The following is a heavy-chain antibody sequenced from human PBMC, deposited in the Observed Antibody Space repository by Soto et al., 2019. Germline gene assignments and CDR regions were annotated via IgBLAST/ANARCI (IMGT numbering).Heavy chain of an antibody. Sequence: GGSPRLSCAASVFPFSSYGMHWVRQAPGKGLEWVAVISYDGSNKYYADSVKGRFTISRDNSKNTLYLQMNSLRAEDTAVYYCAKAFGDYIWGSYRSPDRRDYWGQGTLVTVSS. V-gene: IGHV3-30*18. CDR1: VFPFSSYG. D-gene: IGHD3-16*02. CDR2: ISYDGSNK. J-gene: IGHJ4*02. CDR3: AKAFGDYIWGSYRSPDRRDY.